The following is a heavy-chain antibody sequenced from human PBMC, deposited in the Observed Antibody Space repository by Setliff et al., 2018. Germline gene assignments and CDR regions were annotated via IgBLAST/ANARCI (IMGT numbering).Heavy chain of an antibody. CDR1: GFSFSNYA. CDR3: ARWVGSSSSGYYYMDV. CDR2: FSSRNDYI. D-gene: IGHD1-26*01. V-gene: IGHV3-21*01. J-gene: IGHJ6*03. Sequence: PGGSLRLSCEASGFSFSNYAMNWVRQAPGKGLEWVASFSSRNDYIYHADSVKGRFTISRDNAKNTVYLQMNSLRVEDTAVYYCARWVGSSSSGYYYMDVWGKGTTVTVSS.